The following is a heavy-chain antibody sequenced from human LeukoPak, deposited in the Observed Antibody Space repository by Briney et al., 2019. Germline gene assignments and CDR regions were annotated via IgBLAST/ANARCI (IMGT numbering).Heavy chain of an antibody. V-gene: IGHV1-69*13. D-gene: IGHD6-19*01. J-gene: IGHJ4*02. CDR3: ARGRAVAGTDGVDY. CDR1: GGTFSSYA. CDR2: IIPIFGTA. Sequence: SVKVSCKASGGTFSSYAISWVRQAPGQGLEWMGGIIPIFGTANYAQKFQGRVTITADESTSTAYMELSGLRSEDTAVYYCARGRAVAGTDGVDYWGQGTLVTVSS.